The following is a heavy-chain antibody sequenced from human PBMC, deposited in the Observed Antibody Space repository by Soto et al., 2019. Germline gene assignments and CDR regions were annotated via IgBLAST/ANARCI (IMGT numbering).Heavy chain of an antibody. CDR2: ISGSGGST. CDR3: AKRTLRFLEWLSPAFAFDI. J-gene: IGHJ3*02. Sequence: PWGSLRLSCAASGFTFSSYAMSWVRQAPGKGLEWVSAISGSGGSTYYADSVKGRFTISRDNSKNTLYLQMNSLRAEDTAVYYCAKRTLRFLEWLSPAFAFDIWGQGTMVTVSS. V-gene: IGHV3-23*01. D-gene: IGHD3-3*01. CDR1: GFTFSSYA.